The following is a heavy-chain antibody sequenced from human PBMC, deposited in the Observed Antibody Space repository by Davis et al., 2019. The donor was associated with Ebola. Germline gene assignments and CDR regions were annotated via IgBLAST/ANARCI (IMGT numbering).Heavy chain of an antibody. D-gene: IGHD6-19*01. CDR1: GGSISSSNW. CDR2: IYHSGST. J-gene: IGHJ4*02. Sequence: MPSETLSLTCAVSGGSISSSNWWRWVRQPPGKGLEWIGEIYHSGSTNYNPSLKSRVTISVDKSKNQFSLKLSSVTAADTAVYYCARRIAVAGYFDYWGQGTLVTVSS. V-gene: IGHV4-4*02. CDR3: ARRIAVAGYFDY.